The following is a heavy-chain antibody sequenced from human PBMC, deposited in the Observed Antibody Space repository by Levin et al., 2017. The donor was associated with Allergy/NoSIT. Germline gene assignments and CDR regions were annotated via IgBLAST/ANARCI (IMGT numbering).Heavy chain of an antibody. CDR2: ISGSGGST. Sequence: PGGSLRLSCAASGFTFSNYAMSWVRQAAGKGLEWVSAISGSGGSTYNADSVKGRFTISRDNSKNTLYLQMNSLRGEDKAVYYCVKDSGGLRVATFDYWGQGTLVTVSS. CDR3: VKDSGGLRVATFDY. D-gene: IGHD5-12*01. CDR1: GFTFSNYA. J-gene: IGHJ4*02. V-gene: IGHV3-23*01.